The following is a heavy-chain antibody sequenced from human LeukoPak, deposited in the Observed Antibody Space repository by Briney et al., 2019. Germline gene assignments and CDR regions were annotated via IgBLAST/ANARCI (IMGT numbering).Heavy chain of an antibody. CDR1: GGTFSSYA. Sequence: GASVKVSCKASGGTFSSYAISWVRQAPGQGLEWMGGIIPIFGTANYAQKFQGRVTITTDESTSTAYMELSSLRSEDTAVYYCARDSKASGGPVAARPWGDYNWFDPWGQGTLVTVSS. V-gene: IGHV1-69*05. CDR2: IIPIFGTA. CDR3: ARDSKASGGPVAARPWGDYNWFDP. D-gene: IGHD6-6*01. J-gene: IGHJ5*02.